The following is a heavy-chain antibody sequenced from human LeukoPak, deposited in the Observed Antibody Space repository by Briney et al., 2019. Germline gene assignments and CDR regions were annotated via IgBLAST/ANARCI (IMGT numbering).Heavy chain of an antibody. Sequence: SETLSLTCTVSGGSISSSSYYWGWIRQPPGKGLEWIGSIHYSGSTNYNPSLKSRVTISVDTSKNQFSLKLSSVTAADTAVYYCARHPRRSGSYSRLPASYYMDVWGKGTTVTISS. D-gene: IGHD1-26*01. CDR3: ARHPRRSGSYSRLPASYYMDV. V-gene: IGHV4-39*01. CDR2: IHYSGST. J-gene: IGHJ6*03. CDR1: GGSISSSSYY.